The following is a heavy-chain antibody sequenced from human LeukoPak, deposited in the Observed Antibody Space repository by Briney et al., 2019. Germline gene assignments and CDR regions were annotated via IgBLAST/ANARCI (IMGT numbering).Heavy chain of an antibody. Sequence: SETLSLTCAVYGGSFSGYYWSWIRQPPGKGLEWIGEINHSGSTNYNPSLKSRVTISVDTSKNQFPLKLSSVTGADTAVYYCARAPPVAYFDYWGQGTLVTVSS. V-gene: IGHV4-34*01. CDR3: ARAPPVAYFDY. CDR1: GGSFSGYY. J-gene: IGHJ4*02. D-gene: IGHD2-15*01. CDR2: INHSGST.